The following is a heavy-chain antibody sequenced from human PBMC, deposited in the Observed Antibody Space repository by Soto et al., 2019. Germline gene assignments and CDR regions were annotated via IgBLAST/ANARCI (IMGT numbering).Heavy chain of an antibody. D-gene: IGHD1-26*01. CDR2: ISWNGDSS. J-gene: IGHJ4*02. CDR1: GFSYDDYA. CDR3: AKDTYIMVGGTHIDF. Sequence: EVHLVETGGGLVQPGRSLRLSCVASGFSYDDYAMHWVRQAPGKGLEWVSGISWNGDSSGYADAVKGRFTIARDNAKNSLFLQMNSLGADDTALYFCAKDTYIMVGGTHIDFWGRGTLVTVSS. V-gene: IGHV3-9*01.